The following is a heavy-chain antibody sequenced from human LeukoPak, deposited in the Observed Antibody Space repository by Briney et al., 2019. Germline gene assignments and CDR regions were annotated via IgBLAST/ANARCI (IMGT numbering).Heavy chain of an antibody. CDR1: GFTFSSHS. D-gene: IGHD2-2*01. J-gene: IGHJ4*02. CDR3: ARADLMLGYCSSTSCYSYFDY. CDR2: ISSSSSYI. Sequence: GGSLRLSCAASGFTFSSHSMNWVRQAPGKGLEWVSSISSSSSYIYYADSVKGRFTISRDNAKNSLYLQMNSLRAEDTAVYYCARADLMLGYCSSTSCYSYFDYWGQGTLVTVSS. V-gene: IGHV3-21*01.